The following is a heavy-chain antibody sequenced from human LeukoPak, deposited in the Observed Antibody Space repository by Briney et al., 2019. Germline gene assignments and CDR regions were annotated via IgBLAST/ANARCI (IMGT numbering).Heavy chain of an antibody. J-gene: IGHJ4*02. Sequence: KASETLSLTCTVSGGSISSYYWSWIRQPPGKGLEWIGYIYYSGSTNYNPSLKSRVTISVDTTKNQFSLKLSSVTAADTAVYYCARGEVVRALDYWGQGTLVTVSS. CDR2: IYYSGST. CDR3: ARGEVVRALDY. CDR1: GGSISSYY. D-gene: IGHD3-10*01. V-gene: IGHV4-59*08.